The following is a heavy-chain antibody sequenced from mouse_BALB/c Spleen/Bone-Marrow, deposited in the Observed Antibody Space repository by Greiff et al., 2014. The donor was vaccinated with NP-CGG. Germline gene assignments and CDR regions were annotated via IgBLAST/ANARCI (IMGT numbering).Heavy chain of an antibody. V-gene: IGHV1-76*01. Sequence: QVPVKQSGAELVRPGASVKLSCTTSGYIFTSYWIHWVKQRSGQGLEWIARIYPGTGTTFYNEKFKGKATLTADQSSSTAYLQLSSLKSEDSAVYFCAREYGNYNYALDYWGQGTSVTVSS. D-gene: IGHD2-10*02. J-gene: IGHJ4*01. CDR1: GYIFTSYW. CDR2: IYPGTGTT. CDR3: AREYGNYNYALDY.